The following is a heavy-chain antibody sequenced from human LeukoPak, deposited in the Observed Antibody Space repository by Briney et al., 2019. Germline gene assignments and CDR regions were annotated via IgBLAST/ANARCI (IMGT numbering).Heavy chain of an antibody. D-gene: IGHD4-17*01. J-gene: IGHJ4*02. V-gene: IGHV1-18*01. Sequence: ASVKVSCKASGYTFTSYGISWVRQAPGQGLEWMGWISAYNGNTNYAQKLQGRVTMTIDTSTSTAYMELRSLRSDDTAVYYCAREGGDYGDYCFDYWGQGTLVTVSS. CDR2: ISAYNGNT. CDR1: GYTFTSYG. CDR3: AREGGDYGDYCFDY.